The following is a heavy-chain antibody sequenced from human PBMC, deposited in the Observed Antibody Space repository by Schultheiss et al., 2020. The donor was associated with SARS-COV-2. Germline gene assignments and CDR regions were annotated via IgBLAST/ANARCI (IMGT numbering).Heavy chain of an antibody. V-gene: IGHV4-34*01. CDR1: GGSISGDY. J-gene: IGHJ6*02. D-gene: IGHD5-24*01. CDR2: VTHSGST. Sequence: GSLRLSCTVSGGSISGDYCTWIRQSPGKGLEYIGEVTHSGSTDYNPSLKSRVTISLDTSKNQFSLNLTAVTAADTAVYYCARRQFYYYGMDVWGQGTTVTVSS. CDR3: ARRQFYYYGMDV.